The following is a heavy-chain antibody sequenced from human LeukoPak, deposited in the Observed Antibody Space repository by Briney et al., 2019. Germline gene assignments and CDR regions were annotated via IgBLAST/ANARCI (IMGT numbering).Heavy chain of an antibody. CDR3: VALLSDYYDFWSGYYSNFN. CDR1: GGSISSSSYY. Sequence: SETLSLTCTVPGGSISSSSYYWGWIRQPPGKGLEWIGSIYYSGSTYYNPSLKSRVTISVDTSKNQFSLKLSSVTAADTAVYYCVALLSDYYDFWSGYYSNFNWGQGTLVTVSS. V-gene: IGHV4-39*01. CDR2: IYYSGST. D-gene: IGHD3-3*01. J-gene: IGHJ4*02.